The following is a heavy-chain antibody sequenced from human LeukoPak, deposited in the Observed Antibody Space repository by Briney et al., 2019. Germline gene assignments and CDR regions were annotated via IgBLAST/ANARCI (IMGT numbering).Heavy chain of an antibody. Sequence: GASVKVSCKASGGTFSSYAISWVRQAPGQGLEWMGGIIPIFGTANYAQKFQGRVTITADESTSTAYMELSSLRSEDTAVYYCASREVWVAYDSSSWYYYYYGMDVWGQGTTVTVSS. D-gene: IGHD6-13*01. CDR2: IIPIFGTA. J-gene: IGHJ6*02. CDR1: GGTFSSYA. V-gene: IGHV1-69*13. CDR3: ASREVWVAYDSSSWYYYYYGMDV.